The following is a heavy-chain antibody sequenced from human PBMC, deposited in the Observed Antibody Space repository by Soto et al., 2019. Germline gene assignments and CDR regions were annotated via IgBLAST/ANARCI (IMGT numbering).Heavy chain of an antibody. CDR3: ARTHCISTSCYSPYAYYGMDV. Sequence: ASLKLSCTASGYTFTRYYIHWVRQAPGQGLEWMGWINPNSGGTNYAQKFQGWVTMTRDTSISTAYMELSRLRSDDTAVYYCARTHCISTSCYSPYAYYGMDVWGQGTTVTVSS. J-gene: IGHJ6*02. D-gene: IGHD2-2*01. CDR1: GYTFTRYY. CDR2: INPNSGGT. V-gene: IGHV1-2*04.